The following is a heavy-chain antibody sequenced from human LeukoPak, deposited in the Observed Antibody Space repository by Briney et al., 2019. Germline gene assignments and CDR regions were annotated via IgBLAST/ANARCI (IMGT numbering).Heavy chain of an antibody. CDR2: IYGGGST. CDR3: ARDDPRCLVPDY. J-gene: IGHJ4*02. D-gene: IGHD6-19*01. CDR1: GFTVSSNC. V-gene: IGHV3-53*01. Sequence: GGSLRLSCAASGFTVSSNCMSWVRQAPGKGLEWVSIIYGGGSTYYAASVKGRFTISRDNSKNTLYLQMNSLRVEDTAVYYCARDDPRCLVPDYWGQGTLVTVSS.